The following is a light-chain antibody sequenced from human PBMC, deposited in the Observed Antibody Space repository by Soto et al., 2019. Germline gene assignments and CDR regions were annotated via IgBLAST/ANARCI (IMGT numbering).Light chain of an antibody. J-gene: IGKJ5*01. Sequence: EIVFTQSPATLSLSPGEKDTHPCRASQSVSSYLAWYQQKPGQAPRLLIYDASNRATGIPARFSGSGSGTDFTLTISSLEPEDFAVYYCQQRSNWLITFGQGTRLEIK. CDR3: QQRSNWLIT. CDR2: DAS. CDR1: QSVSSY. V-gene: IGKV3-11*01.